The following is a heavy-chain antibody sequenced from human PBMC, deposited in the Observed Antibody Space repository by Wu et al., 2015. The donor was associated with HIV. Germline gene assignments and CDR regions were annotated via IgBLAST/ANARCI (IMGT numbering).Heavy chain of an antibody. Sequence: QVQLVQSGVEVKKPGASVKVSCKASGYTFISYGIAWVRQAPGQGLEWMGWISVYNGYKKFAQKFQDRVTLSADTSTNTAYMELGSLTSDDTAVYYCARDGGLLFRAFDIWGQGDNGRRLF. D-gene: IGHD3-16*01. CDR2: ISVYNGYK. V-gene: IGHV1-18*01. CDR3: ARDGGLLFRAFDI. J-gene: IGHJ3*02. CDR1: GYTFISYG.